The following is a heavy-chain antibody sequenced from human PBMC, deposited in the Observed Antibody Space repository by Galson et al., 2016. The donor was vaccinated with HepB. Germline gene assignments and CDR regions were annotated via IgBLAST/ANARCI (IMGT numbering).Heavy chain of an antibody. CDR3: AKASGSDYFFEH. J-gene: IGHJ4*02. D-gene: IGHD1-26*01. Sequence: SLRLSCAASGFTFEDYVIHWVRQAPGKGLEWVSLINWDGSAAFYTDPVKGRFTISRDNRKNSLYLQMNSLTTEDTAFYYCAKASGSDYFFEHWGQGTLVTVSS. CDR1: GFTFEDYV. CDR2: INWDGSAA. V-gene: IGHV3-43D*03.